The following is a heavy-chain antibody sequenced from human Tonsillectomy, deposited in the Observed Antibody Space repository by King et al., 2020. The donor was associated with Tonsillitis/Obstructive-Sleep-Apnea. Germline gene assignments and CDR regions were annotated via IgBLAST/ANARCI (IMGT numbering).Heavy chain of an antibody. D-gene: IGHD3-3*01. Sequence: VQLQQWGAGLLKPSETLSLTCAVYGGSFSGYYWSWIRQPPGKGLEWIGEINNSGSTNYNPSLKIRVTISVDTSKIQFSLKLISVTAADTAVYYCARISYYDFWSGPEVEIWGQGTMVTVSS. CDR2: INNSGST. J-gene: IGHJ3*02. V-gene: IGHV4-34*01. CDR1: GGSFSGYY. CDR3: ARISYYDFWSGPEVEI.